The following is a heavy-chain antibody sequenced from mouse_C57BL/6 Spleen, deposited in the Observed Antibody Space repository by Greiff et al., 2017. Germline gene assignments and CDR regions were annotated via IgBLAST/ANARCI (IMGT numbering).Heavy chain of an antibody. D-gene: IGHD1-1*01. CDR3: ARWATVVARGYFDV. Sequence: EVQRVESGPVLAKPSQTLSLTCSVTGYSITSDYWNWIRKFPGNKLEYIGYISSSGSTYYNPSLKSRISITRDTSKNQYYLQLNSVTTEDTATYYCARWATVVARGYFDVWGTGTTVTVSS. V-gene: IGHV3-8*01. CDR2: ISSSGST. J-gene: IGHJ1*03. CDR1: GYSITSDY.